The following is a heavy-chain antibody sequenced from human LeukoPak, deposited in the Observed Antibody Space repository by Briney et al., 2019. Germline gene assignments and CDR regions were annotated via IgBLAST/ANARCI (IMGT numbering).Heavy chain of an antibody. CDR2: IYHSGST. J-gene: IGHJ3*02. CDR3: ARVYHYDFWSGYYEIPDAFDI. V-gene: IGHV4-38-2*02. CDR1: GYSISSGYY. Sequence: PSETLFLTCTVSGYSISSGYYWGWIRQPPGKGLEWIGSIYHSGSTYYNPSLKSRVTISVDTSKNQFSLKLSSVTAADTAVYYCARVYHYDFWSGYYEIPDAFDIWGQGTMVTVSS. D-gene: IGHD3-3*01.